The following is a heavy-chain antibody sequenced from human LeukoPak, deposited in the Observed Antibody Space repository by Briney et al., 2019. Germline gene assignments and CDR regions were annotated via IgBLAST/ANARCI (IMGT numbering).Heavy chain of an antibody. Sequence: PGGSLRLSCAASGFTFSTYWMYWVRQAPGKGLVWVAHINSDGSNTNYADSVKGRFTISRDNAKNSLFLQMDSLRSEDTAVYYCVKNSGWYRLDCWGQGTLVTVSS. D-gene: IGHD6-13*01. J-gene: IGHJ4*02. CDR3: VKNSGWYRLDC. V-gene: IGHV3-74*01. CDR2: INSDGSNT. CDR1: GFTFSTYW.